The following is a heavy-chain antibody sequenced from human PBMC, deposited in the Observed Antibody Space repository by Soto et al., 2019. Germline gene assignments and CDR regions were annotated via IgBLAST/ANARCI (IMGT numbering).Heavy chain of an antibody. V-gene: IGHV3-30*18. D-gene: IGHD2-21*02. CDR3: AKDSLAYCGGDCPGRWTQH. CDR1: GFTSSSYG. Sequence: GGSLRLSCAASGFTSSSYGMHWVRQAPGKGLEWVAVISSDGSNKYYADSVKGRFTISRDNSKNTLYLQMNSLRAENTAVYYCAKDSLAYCGGDCPGRWTQHWGQGALVTVSS. J-gene: IGHJ1*01. CDR2: ISSDGSNK.